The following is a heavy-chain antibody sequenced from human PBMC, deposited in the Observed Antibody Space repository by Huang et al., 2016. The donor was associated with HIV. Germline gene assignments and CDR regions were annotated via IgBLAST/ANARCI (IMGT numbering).Heavy chain of an antibody. Sequence: EVQLVESGGGLVKPGGSLRLSCAASGFTFSNYSMNWVRQAPGKGRVCVSCIRRSISDIYYADAIKGRFTSSRDNAKNSLYLQMNSLRAEDTAVYYCARDPRTLWTYYYDSSGYYFDYWGQGTLVTVSS. J-gene: IGHJ4*02. CDR2: IRRSISDI. D-gene: IGHD3-22*01. V-gene: IGHV3-21*01. CDR3: ARDPRTLWTYYYDSSGYYFDY. CDR1: GFTFSNYS.